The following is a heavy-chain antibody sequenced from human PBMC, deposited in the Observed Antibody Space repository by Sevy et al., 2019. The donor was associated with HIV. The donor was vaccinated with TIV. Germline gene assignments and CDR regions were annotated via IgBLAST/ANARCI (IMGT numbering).Heavy chain of an antibody. CDR2: ISFDASNK. V-gene: IGHV3-30*04. J-gene: IGHJ1*01. D-gene: IGHD1-1*01. CDR3: ALERLSSDVAEYFQN. CDR1: GFTFSRYS. Sequence: GGSLRLSCAASGFTFSRYSMNWVRQAPGMGLEWVATISFDASNKHYADSVKGRFTISRDNFQNSLFLQMNSLRPEDTAVYYCALERLSSDVAEYFQNWGQGTLVTVSS.